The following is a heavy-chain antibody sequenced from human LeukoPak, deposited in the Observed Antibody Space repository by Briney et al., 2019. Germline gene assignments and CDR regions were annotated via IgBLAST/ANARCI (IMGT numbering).Heavy chain of an antibody. Sequence: LRLSCAASGFTFSDYYMSWIRHPPGEGLEWIGYIYYSGNTYYNPSLRSRVTISVDTSKSQFSLKLSSVTAADTAVYYCASDPFDGYNSVWGQGTLVTVSS. CDR2: IYYSGNT. J-gene: IGHJ4*02. D-gene: IGHD5-24*01. V-gene: IGHV4-30-4*08. CDR3: ASDPFDGYNSV. CDR1: GFTFSDYY.